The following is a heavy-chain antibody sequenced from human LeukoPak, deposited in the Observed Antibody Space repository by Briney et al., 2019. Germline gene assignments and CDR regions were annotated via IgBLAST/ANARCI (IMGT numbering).Heavy chain of an antibody. CDR2: ISYDGSNK. CDR1: GFTFSSYA. CDR3: ARVVVRGVIWYYYGMDV. J-gene: IGHJ6*02. V-gene: IGHV3-30-3*01. D-gene: IGHD3-10*01. Sequence: GGSLRLSCAASGFTFSSYAMHWVRQAPGKGLEWVAAISYDGSNKYYADSVKGRFTISRDNSKNTLYLQMNSLRAEDTAVYYCARVVVRGVIWYYYGMDVWGQGTTVTVSS.